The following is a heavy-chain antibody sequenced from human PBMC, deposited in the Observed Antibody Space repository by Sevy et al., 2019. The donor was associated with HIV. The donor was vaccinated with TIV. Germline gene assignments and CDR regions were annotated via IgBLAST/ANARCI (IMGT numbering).Heavy chain of an antibody. D-gene: IGHD5-18*01. J-gene: IGHJ2*01. V-gene: IGHV3-7*01. Sequence: GGSLRLSCAASGFTFSNAWMNWVRQAPGKGLEWVANIKQDGSEKYYVDSVKGRFTISRDNAKNSLYLQMNSLRAEDTAVYYCAREGKGGGWIQLWFKRCWYFDLWGRGTLVTVSS. CDR1: GFTFSNAW. CDR3: AREGKGGGWIQLWFKRCWYFDL. CDR2: IKQDGSEK.